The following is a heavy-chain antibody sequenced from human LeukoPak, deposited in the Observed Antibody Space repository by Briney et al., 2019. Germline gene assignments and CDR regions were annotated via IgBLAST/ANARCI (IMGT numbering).Heavy chain of an antibody. Sequence: GASVKVSCKASGYTFTSYDINWVRQATGQGLEWMGWMNPNSGNTGYAQKFQGRVTMTGNTSISTAYMELSSLRSEDTAVYYCAVPIDILTGYYYYGMDVWGQGTTVTVSS. D-gene: IGHD3-9*01. V-gene: IGHV1-8*01. CDR2: MNPNSGNT. J-gene: IGHJ6*02. CDR1: GYTFTSYD. CDR3: AVPIDILTGYYYYGMDV.